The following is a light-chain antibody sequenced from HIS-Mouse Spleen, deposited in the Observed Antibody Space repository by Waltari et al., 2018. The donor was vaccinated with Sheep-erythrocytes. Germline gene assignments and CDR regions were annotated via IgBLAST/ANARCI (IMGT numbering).Light chain of an antibody. CDR3: QQANSFPLT. Sequence: DIQMTQSPSSVSASVGDRVTITCRASPGISSWLAWYQQKPGKAPKLLIYAASSLQSGVPSRFSGSGSGTDFTLTISSLQTEDFATYYCQQANSFPLTFGGGTKVEIK. J-gene: IGKJ4*01. V-gene: IGKV1-12*01. CDR1: PGISSW. CDR2: AAS.